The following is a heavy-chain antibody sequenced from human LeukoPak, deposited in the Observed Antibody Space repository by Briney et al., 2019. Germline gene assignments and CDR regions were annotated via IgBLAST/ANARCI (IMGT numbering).Heavy chain of an antibody. J-gene: IGHJ5*02. V-gene: IGHV4-39*01. CDR3: ARRPSRENTNYEAGFDP. Sequence: PSETLSLTCTVSGGSISSSGYYWGWIRQPPGKGLEWIVSIYYNGNSNHNPSLNSRVTISVDTAKNQFSLNLRSVTAADTAVYYCARRPSRENTNYEAGFDPWGQGALVTVSS. CDR1: GGSISSSGYY. D-gene: IGHD4-11*01. CDR2: IYYNGNS.